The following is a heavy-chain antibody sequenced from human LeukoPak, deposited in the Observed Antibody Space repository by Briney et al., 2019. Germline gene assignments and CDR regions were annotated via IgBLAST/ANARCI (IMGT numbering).Heavy chain of an antibody. Sequence: PGGSLRLSCAASGFTLSSYWMIWVRQAPGKGQEWVANIKQDGSEISYVDSVKGRFTISRDNAKNSLYLQMNSLRAEDTAVYYCVRGNPFGGYWGQGTLVTVSS. D-gene: IGHD2-15*01. CDR1: GFTLSSYW. CDR3: VRGNPFGGY. V-gene: IGHV3-7*03. J-gene: IGHJ4*02. CDR2: IKQDGSEI.